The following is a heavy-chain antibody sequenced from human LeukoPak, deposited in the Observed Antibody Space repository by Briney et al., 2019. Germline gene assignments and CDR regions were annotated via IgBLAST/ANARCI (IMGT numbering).Heavy chain of an antibody. CDR2: IYYSGST. J-gene: IGHJ3*02. CDR3: ARCNHDFWSGYLSAFDI. D-gene: IGHD3-3*01. CDR1: GGSISSSSYY. V-gene: IGHV4-39*01. Sequence: SETLSLTCTVSGGSISSSSYYWGWIRQPPGKGLEWIGSIYYSGSTYYNPSLKSRVTISVDTSKNQFSLKLSSVTAADTAVYYCARCNHDFWSGYLSAFDIWGQGTMVTVSS.